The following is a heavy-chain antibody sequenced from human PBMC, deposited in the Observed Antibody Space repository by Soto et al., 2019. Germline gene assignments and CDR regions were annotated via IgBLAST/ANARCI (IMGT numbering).Heavy chain of an antibody. CDR3: ARGWSSSWPY. J-gene: IGHJ4*02. CDR2: VYDSGST. V-gene: IGHV4-59*03. D-gene: IGHD6-13*01. Sequence: PSETLSLTCIVSAGSISGYFWSWIRQPPGKGLEWIAFVYDSGSTNYNPSLKSRVTVSVDTSNNQFSLELISVTAADTAVYYCARGWSSSWPYWGQGTLVTVSS. CDR1: AGSISGYF.